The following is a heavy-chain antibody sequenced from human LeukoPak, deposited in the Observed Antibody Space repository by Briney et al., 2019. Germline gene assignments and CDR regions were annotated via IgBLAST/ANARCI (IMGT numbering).Heavy chain of an antibody. CDR1: GYTLTELS. Sequence: ASVKVSRKVSGYTLTELSMHWVRQAPGKGREWVGGFDPEEGETIYAQKFQGRVTMTEDTSTDTAYMELSSLRSEDTAVYYCATGIVVVIMEHWGQGTLVTVSS. CDR2: FDPEEGET. V-gene: IGHV1-24*01. D-gene: IGHD3-22*01. J-gene: IGHJ1*01. CDR3: ATGIVVVIMEH.